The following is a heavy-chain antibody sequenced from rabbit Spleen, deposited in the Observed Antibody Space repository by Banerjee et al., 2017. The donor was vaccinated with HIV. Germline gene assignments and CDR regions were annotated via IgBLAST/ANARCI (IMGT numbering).Heavy chain of an antibody. D-gene: IGHD8-1*01. CDR2: IDPIFGIT. J-gene: IGHJ4*01. Sequence: HLEESGGRLVQPGGSLTLSCKASGFTLSSYYMNWVRQAPGKGLEWIGYIDPIFGITYYANWVNGRFSISRENAQNTVFLQMTSLTAADTATYFCARDGAGGSYFALWGQGTLVTVS. CDR3: ARDGAGGSYFAL. CDR1: GFTLSSYY. V-gene: IGHV1S7*01.